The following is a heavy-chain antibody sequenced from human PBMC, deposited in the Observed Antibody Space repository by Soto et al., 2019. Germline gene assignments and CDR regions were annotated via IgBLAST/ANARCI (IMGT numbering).Heavy chain of an antibody. CDR1: GGSFSGYY. D-gene: IGHD3-22*01. CDR2: INHSGST. V-gene: IGHV4-34*01. J-gene: IGHJ4*02. CDR3: GRDVRRYYSDQFDS. Sequence: SETLSLTCAVYGGSFSGYYWSWIRQPPGKGLEWIGEINHSGSTNYNPSLKSRVTISVDRSRNQFSLNLTSVTAADTAVYYCGRDVRRYYSDQFDSWGQGILVTVSS.